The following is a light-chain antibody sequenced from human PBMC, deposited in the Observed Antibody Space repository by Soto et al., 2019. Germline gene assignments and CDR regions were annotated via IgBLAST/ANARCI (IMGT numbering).Light chain of an antibody. J-gene: IGLJ1*01. CDR2: EVR. CDR3: ISYAGSDNPYV. CDR1: SSDIGSYNY. V-gene: IGLV2-14*01. Sequence: QSALTQPASVSGSPGQSITISCTGTSSDIGSYNYVAWYQQFPGKTPKLIIYEVRNRPSGVSFRFSGSKSGNTASLTISGLQAEDEADYYCISYAGSDNPYVFGTGTKVTVL.